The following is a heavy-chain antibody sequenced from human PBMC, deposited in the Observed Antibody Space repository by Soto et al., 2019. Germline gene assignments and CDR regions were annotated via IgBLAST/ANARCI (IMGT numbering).Heavy chain of an antibody. CDR3: SRGMGVSSSWLMYSMDV. V-gene: IGHV4-39*01. CDR1: GGSISSNSYY. D-gene: IGHD6-13*01. J-gene: IGHJ6*02. CDR2: IYYSGNT. Sequence: PSETLSLTCTVSGGSISSNSYYWGWIRQPPGKGMEWIGSIYYSGNTYYNPSLKSLVTLSGDSSKNQFSLKLSSVTAAVTAVYNCSRGMGVSSSWLMYSMDVRGLGTMVTVAS.